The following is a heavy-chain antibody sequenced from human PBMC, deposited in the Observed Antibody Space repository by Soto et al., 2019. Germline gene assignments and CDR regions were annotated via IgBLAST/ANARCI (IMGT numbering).Heavy chain of an antibody. CDR1: GFTLRDYW. CDR2: INSDGSGT. J-gene: IGHJ4*02. CDR3: ARDPAPSAWYDY. Sequence: PGGSLRLSGSHSGFTLRDYWMHWVRQAPGKGLVWVSRINSDGSGTKHEDSVKGRFTISRDSAKNTLYLEMKSLRDEHTAPYSCARDPAPSAWYDYWGQGTLLPVSS. V-gene: IGHV3-74*03. D-gene: IGHD6-19*01.